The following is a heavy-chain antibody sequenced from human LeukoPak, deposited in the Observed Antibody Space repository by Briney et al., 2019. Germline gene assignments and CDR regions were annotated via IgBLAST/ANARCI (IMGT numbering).Heavy chain of an antibody. CDR1: GGSISSYY. D-gene: IGHD3-10*01. Sequence: SETLSLTCTVSGGSISSYYWTWIRQPPGKGLEWIGYIYFIGSTNYSPSLKSRVTISLDTSKNQFSLRLNSVTAADTAVYYCAGELWKPPYCYYGMDVWGQGTTVTVSS. CDR3: AGELWKPPYCYYGMDV. CDR2: IYFIGST. V-gene: IGHV4-59*01. J-gene: IGHJ6*02.